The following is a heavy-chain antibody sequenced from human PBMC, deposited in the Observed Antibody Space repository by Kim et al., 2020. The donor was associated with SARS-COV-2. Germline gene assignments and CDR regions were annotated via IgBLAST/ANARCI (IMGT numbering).Heavy chain of an antibody. D-gene: IGHD1-26*01. CDR1: GGSISSSSYY. J-gene: IGHJ6*02. V-gene: IGHV4-39*01. CDR2: IYYSGST. Sequence: SETLSLTCTVSGGSISSSSYYWGWIRQPPGKGLEWIGSIYYSGSTYYNPSLKSRVTISVDTSKNQFSLKLSSVTAADTAVYYCASSGGRGSYSYDNLYYYYYGMDVWGQGTTVTVSS. CDR3: ASSGGRGSYSYDNLYYYYYGMDV.